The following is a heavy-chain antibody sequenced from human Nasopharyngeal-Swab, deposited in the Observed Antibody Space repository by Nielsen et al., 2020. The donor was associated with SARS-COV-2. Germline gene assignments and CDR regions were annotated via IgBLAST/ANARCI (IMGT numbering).Heavy chain of an antibody. CDR1: GFTFNLFT. CDR3: ARDTPAMFAY. Sequence: GESLKISCAASGFTFNLFTLNWVRQAPGKGLEWVSAISSRGDYIYYAPSVEGRFTISRDNAKDSLYLQMNSLRADDTAIYYCARDTPAMFAYWGQGTLVTVSS. J-gene: IGHJ4*02. CDR2: ISSRGDYI. V-gene: IGHV3-21*01.